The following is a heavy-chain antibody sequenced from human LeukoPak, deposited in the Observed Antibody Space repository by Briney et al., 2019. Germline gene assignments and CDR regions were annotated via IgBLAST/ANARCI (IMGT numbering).Heavy chain of an antibody. J-gene: IGHJ4*02. D-gene: IGHD3-10*01. CDR1: GFTFSRYT. Sequence: PGGSLRLSCAASGFTFSRYTINWVRQAPGKGLEWVSSITSDTRYIFYADSVKGRFTISRDNSKNTLYLQMNSLRAEDTAVYYCAGGSGFRTFFGYWGQGTLVTVSS. CDR3: AGGSGFRTFFGY. CDR2: ITSDTRYI. V-gene: IGHV3-21*01.